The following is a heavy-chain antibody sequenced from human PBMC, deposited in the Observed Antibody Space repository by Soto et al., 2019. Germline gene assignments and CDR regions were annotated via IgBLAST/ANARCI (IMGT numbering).Heavy chain of an antibody. Sequence: SETLSLTCSVSGASIGSGGDYWTWIRQSPGKGLEWIGYISDSGSTFYNPSLRSRLTIALDTSKNHFSLKLNSVTAADTAVYYCAKYQPPGFGPWGQGIPVTVS. D-gene: IGHD2-2*01. CDR1: GASIGSGGDY. CDR2: ISDSGST. CDR3: AKYQPPGFGP. V-gene: IGHV4-30-4*08. J-gene: IGHJ5*02.